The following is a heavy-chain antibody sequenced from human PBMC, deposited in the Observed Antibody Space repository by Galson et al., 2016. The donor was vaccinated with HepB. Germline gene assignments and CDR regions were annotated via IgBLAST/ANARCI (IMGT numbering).Heavy chain of an antibody. CDR2: ISYDGDVD. J-gene: IGHJ3*01. CDR3: AKTLPPSKTLDVFDF. CDR1: GFTFSSYS. V-gene: IGHV3-30*18. D-gene: IGHD2/OR15-2a*01. Sequence: SLRLSCAASGFTFSSYSLHWVRQRPATGLQWVAFISYDGDVDSYADSVKGRFTISTDTSKNTLFLQMNSLRVDDTGVYYCAKTLPPSKTLDVFDFCGRGTLVTVSS.